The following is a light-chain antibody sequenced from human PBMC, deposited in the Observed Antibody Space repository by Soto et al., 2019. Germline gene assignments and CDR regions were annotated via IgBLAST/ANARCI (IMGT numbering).Light chain of an antibody. V-gene: IGKV1-5*01. Sequence: DIQMTQSPSTLSASLGDRVTITCRASQSIGNWLAWYQQRPGKAPRLLIYDVSTWGGGVPSRFSGSGSGTECTLTSSRLEDDDFSNYYWQPYSGPSRTFGKGTKVDIK. CDR2: DVS. J-gene: IGKJ1*01. CDR1: QSIGNW. CDR3: QPYSGPSRT.